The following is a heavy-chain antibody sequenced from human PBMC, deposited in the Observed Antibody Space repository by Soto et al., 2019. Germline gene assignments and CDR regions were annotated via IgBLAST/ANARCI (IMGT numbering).Heavy chain of an antibody. D-gene: IGHD6-19*01. CDR2: VSHDGKSG. J-gene: IGHJ4*02. V-gene: IGHV3-30*14. Sequence: QVQLVESGGGVVQPGRSLRLSCAASGFTFSSYAMHWVRRAPGKGLEWVAAVSHDGKSGFYADSVSGRFTVSRDNSNNRVYLQMDRLRPEDTALFYCERLDKLNGGWSWGQGTAVTVSS. CDR3: ERLDKLNGGWS. CDR1: GFTFSSYA.